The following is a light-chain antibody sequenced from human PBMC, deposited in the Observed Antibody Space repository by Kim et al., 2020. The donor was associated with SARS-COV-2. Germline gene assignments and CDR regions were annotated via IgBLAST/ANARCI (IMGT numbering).Light chain of an antibody. J-gene: IGKJ2*01. CDR2: RAS. Sequence: ASVGDRVTITCRASQSISSWLAWYQQKPGKAPKLLIYRASTLESGVPSRFSGSGSATEFTLTISSLQPDDFATYYCQQCNSYPYAFGQGTKLEI. CDR3: QQCNSYPYA. V-gene: IGKV1-5*03. CDR1: QSISSW.